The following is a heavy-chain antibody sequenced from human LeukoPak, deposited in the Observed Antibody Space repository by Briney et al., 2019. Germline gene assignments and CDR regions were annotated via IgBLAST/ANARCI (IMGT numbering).Heavy chain of an antibody. Sequence: GGSLRLSCAASGFTVNSYAMSWVRQGPGKGLEWVSSISGSDDNTYYADSVRDRFTISRDSSKNTLYLQMNSLRAEDTAVYYCARRRGDSSSWSYFDYWGQGTLVTVSS. CDR2: ISGSDDNT. CDR1: GFTVNSYA. J-gene: IGHJ4*02. V-gene: IGHV3-23*01. CDR3: ARRRGDSSSWSYFDY. D-gene: IGHD6-13*01.